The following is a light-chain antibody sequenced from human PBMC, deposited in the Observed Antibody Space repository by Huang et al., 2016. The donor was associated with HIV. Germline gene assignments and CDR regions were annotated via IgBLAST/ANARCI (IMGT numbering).Light chain of an antibody. CDR3: QQSYSALSS. CDR1: QSISTY. CDR2: SAS. J-gene: IGKJ5*01. V-gene: IGKV1-39*01. Sequence: IQMTQSPTSLSASVGDRVSITCRASQSISTYLNWYQQKPGKAPKLLISSASSLHSGGPSRFSGSGSGTDFTLTIKGLQLDDFATYYCQQSYSALSSFGPGTRLKIK.